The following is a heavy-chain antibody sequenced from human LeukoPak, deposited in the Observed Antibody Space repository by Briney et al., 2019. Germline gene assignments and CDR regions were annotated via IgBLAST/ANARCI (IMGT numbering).Heavy chain of an antibody. CDR2: LYYSGNT. Sequence: SETLSLTCTVSGASISSSRYYWAWIRQPPGKGLEWIGSLYYSGNTYSNPSLMSRVTISVDTSRTRFSLKLSSVTAADTAVYYCARHSLSGCDGEGFDYWGQGTLVTVSS. J-gene: IGHJ4*02. D-gene: IGHD5-12*01. CDR3: ARHSLSGCDGEGFDY. CDR1: GASISSSRYY. V-gene: IGHV4-39*01.